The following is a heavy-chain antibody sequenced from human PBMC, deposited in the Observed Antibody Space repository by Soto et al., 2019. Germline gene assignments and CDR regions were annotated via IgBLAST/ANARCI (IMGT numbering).Heavy chain of an antibody. J-gene: IGHJ3*02. D-gene: IGHD2-21*02. CDR3: ATQLAYCGGDCYLHDAFDI. V-gene: IGHV5-51*01. CDR2: IYPGDSDT. Sequence: PGESLKISCKGSGYSFTSYWIGWVRQMPGKGLERMGIIYPGDSDTRYSPSFQGQVTISADKSISTAYLQWSSLKASDTAMYYCATQLAYCGGDCYLHDAFDIWGQGTMVTVSS. CDR1: GYSFTSYW.